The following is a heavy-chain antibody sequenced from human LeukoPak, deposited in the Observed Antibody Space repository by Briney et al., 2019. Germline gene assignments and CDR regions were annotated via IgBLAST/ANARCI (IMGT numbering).Heavy chain of an antibody. CDR3: ARGDIVVVPAAIGSY. Sequence: PGGSLRLSCAASGFTFSSYSMNWVRQAPGKGLEWVSSISSSSSYIYYADSVKGRFTISRDNAKNSLYLQMSSLRAEDTAVYYCARGDIVVVPAAIGSYWGQGTLVTVSS. D-gene: IGHD2-2*02. V-gene: IGHV3-21*01. CDR2: ISSSSSYI. CDR1: GFTFSSYS. J-gene: IGHJ4*02.